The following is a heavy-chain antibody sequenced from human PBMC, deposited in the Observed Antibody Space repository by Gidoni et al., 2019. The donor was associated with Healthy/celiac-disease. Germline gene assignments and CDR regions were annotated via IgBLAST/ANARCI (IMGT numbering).Heavy chain of an antibody. CDR2: INSGGST. Sequence: EVQLVESGGGLVQPGGSLRLSCAASGFTVRSNYMSWVRQAPGKGLEWVSVINSGGSTYYADSVKGRFTISRHNSKNTLYLQMNSLRAEDTAVYYCARDKGSGWHNWFDPWGQGTLVTVSS. J-gene: IGHJ5*02. CDR3: ARDKGSGWHNWFDP. CDR1: GFTVRSNY. V-gene: IGHV3-53*04. D-gene: IGHD6-19*01.